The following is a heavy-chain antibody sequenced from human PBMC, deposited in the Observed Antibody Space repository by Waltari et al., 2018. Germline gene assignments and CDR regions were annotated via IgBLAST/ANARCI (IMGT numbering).Heavy chain of an antibody. J-gene: IGHJ3*02. D-gene: IGHD3-3*01. CDR3: ARDLKWTITIFGGDAFDI. Sequence: QVQLVQSGAEVKKPGSSVKVSCKASGGTFSSYAISWVRQAPGQGLEWMGRIIPIFGTANYEKKCQGRVTITADKSTSTAYMELSSLRSEDTAVYYCARDLKWTITIFGGDAFDIWGQGTMVTVSS. CDR2: IIPIFGTA. V-gene: IGHV1-69*13. CDR1: GGTFSSYA.